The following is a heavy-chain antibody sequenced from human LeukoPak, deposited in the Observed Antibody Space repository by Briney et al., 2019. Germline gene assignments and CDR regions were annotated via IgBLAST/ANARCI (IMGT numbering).Heavy chain of an antibody. Sequence: PGGSLRLSCTASGFTFGTYAMNWVRQAPGKGLQWVALIIGNAATIAYADSVRGRFTISRDNSKNTLYLQMNSLRVEDTAVYYCVEDRTPDGYYSVDYWGQGILVTVSS. CDR3: VEDRTPDGYYSVDY. D-gene: IGHD3-3*01. V-gene: IGHV3-23*01. CDR2: IIGNAATI. J-gene: IGHJ4*02. CDR1: GFTFGTYA.